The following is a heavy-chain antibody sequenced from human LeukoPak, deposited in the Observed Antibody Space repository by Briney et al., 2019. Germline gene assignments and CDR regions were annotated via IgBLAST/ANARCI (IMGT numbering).Heavy chain of an antibody. V-gene: IGHV3-9*01. D-gene: IGHD1-1*01. CDR2: ISWNTDNR. J-gene: IGHJ4*02. CDR3: AREGGRDTGYFDY. CDR1: GFTFGDYA. Sequence: GGSLRLSCAASGFTFGDYAMHWVRQAPGKGLEWVSAISWNTDNRAYADSVKGRFTISRDNSKNTLYLQMNSLRAEDTAVYYCAREGGRDTGYFDYWGQGTLVTVSS.